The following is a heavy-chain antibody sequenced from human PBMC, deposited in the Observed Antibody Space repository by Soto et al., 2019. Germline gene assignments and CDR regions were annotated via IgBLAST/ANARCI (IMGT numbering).Heavy chain of an antibody. CDR3: ARHPAGTMGLDH. V-gene: IGHV4-39*01. D-gene: IGHD3-10*01. CDR1: GASISSSGYY. J-gene: IGHJ4*02. Sequence: QLQLRESGPGLVKPSETLSLTCTVSGASISSSGYYWGWIRQPPGKGLEWIGSVYNSGNPYYNPSLKSRVTISVDASKNQFSLKLRSVTAPDTAVYYCARHPAGTMGLDHWGQGTLVTVSS. CDR2: VYNSGNP.